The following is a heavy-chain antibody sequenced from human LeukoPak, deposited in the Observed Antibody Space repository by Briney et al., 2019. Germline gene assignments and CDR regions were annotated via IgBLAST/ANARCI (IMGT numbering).Heavy chain of an antibody. D-gene: IGHD2-2*02. Sequence: EASVKVSCKTSGYTFTSYGINWVRQAPGQGLEWMGWISAYNGNTNYAQKRKGTVTMTPNTSTSTTYWELRRLRSDEPGVYYCARDRVIDIVVVPAAIRKGYDPWGQGTLVTVSS. CDR3: ARDRVIDIVVVPAAIRKGYDP. CDR2: ISAYNGNT. CDR1: GYTFTSYG. J-gene: IGHJ5*02. V-gene: IGHV1-18*01.